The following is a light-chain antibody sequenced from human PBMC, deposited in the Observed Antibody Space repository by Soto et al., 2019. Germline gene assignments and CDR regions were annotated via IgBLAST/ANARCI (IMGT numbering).Light chain of an antibody. CDR2: KAS. V-gene: IGKV1-5*03. J-gene: IGKJ2*01. CDR1: QNVGDW. Sequence: DIQMTQSPSTLSASVGDRVTISCRASQNVGDWLAWYQQKPGKAPKVLFYKASTLETGVPSRFSGSGSGTEFTLTISSLQPDDFATYYCQQYNTFSTFGQGTKLEIK. CDR3: QQYNTFST.